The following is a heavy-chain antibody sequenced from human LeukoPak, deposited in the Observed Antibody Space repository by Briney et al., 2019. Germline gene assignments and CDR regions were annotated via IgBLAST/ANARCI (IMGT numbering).Heavy chain of an antibody. D-gene: IGHD3-16*01. CDR2: IDPNSGDT. J-gene: IGHJ3*01. V-gene: IGHV1-2*06. CDR1: GHSFNAYY. CDR3: ATFTAPRNAFDL. Sequence: ASVKVSCKASGHSFNAYYIHWVRQAPGQGLQWMGRIDPNSGDTKYTQKFQGRVSMTRDTSISTAYMELSRLTSDDTAVYYCATFTAPRNAFDLWGQGTMVTASS.